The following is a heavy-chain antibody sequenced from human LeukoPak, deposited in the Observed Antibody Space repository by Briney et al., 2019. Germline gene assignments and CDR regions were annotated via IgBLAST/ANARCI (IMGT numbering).Heavy chain of an antibody. Sequence: SETLSLTCTVSGGSISSYYWSWIRQPPGKGLEWIGEINHSGSTNYNPSLKSRVTISVDTSKNQFSLKLSSVTAADTAVYYCARGRRSSSWYGGRIDYWGQGTLVTVST. CDR3: ARGRRSSSWYGGRIDY. J-gene: IGHJ4*02. D-gene: IGHD6-13*01. CDR1: GGSISSYY. CDR2: INHSGST. V-gene: IGHV4-34*01.